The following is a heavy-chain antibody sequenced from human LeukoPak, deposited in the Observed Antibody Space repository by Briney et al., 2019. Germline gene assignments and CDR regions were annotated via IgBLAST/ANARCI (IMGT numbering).Heavy chain of an antibody. V-gene: IGHV1-18*01. D-gene: IGHD3-10*01. J-gene: IGHJ4*02. CDR3: ATSHGEHQLIYYFDS. CDR2: ISAYNGNT. Sequence: GASVKVSCKASGYTFTSYGISWVRQAPGQGLEWMGWISAYNGNTNYAQILQGRVTLTTDTTASTAYMELRSLRFDDTAVYYCATSHGEHQLIYYFDSWGQGTLVTVSS. CDR1: GYTFTSYG.